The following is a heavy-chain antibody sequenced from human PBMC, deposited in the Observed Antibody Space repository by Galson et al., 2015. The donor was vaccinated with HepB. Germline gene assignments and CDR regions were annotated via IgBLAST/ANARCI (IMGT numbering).Heavy chain of an antibody. CDR2: ISAYNGNT. CDR1: GYTFTSYG. D-gene: IGHD3-16*02. V-gene: IGHV1-18*04. CDR3: ARVGFVRLGELSLFPDY. Sequence: SVKVSCKASGYTFTSYGISWVRQAPGQGLEWMGWISAYNGNTNYAQKLQGRVTMTTDTSTSTAYMELRSLRSDDTAVYYCARVGFVRLGELSLFPDYWGQGTLVTVSS. J-gene: IGHJ4*02.